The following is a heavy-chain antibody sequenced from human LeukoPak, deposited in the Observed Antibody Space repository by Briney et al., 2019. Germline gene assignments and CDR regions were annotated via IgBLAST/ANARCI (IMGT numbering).Heavy chain of an antibody. J-gene: IGHJ4*02. V-gene: IGHV3-7*03. CDR2: IKQDGSEK. Sequence: GGSLRLSCAASRFTFRNYWMSWVRQAPGMGLEWVANIKQDGSEKNYVDSVKGRFTISRDNPKNSLYLQMNSLRAEDTALYYCASGGIYYGAAFDFWGQGSLVTVSS. D-gene: IGHD1-26*01. CDR3: ASGGIYYGAAFDF. CDR1: RFTFRNYW.